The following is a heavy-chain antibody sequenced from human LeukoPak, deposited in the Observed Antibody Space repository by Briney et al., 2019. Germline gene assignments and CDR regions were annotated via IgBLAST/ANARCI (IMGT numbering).Heavy chain of an antibody. CDR1: GFTVSSNY. D-gene: IGHD3-22*01. J-gene: IGHJ6*02. CDR3: ARDYDSSGYRSYYYYGMDV. V-gene: IGHV3-66*01. Sequence: GGSLRLSCAASGFTVSSNYMSWVRQAPGKGLEWVSVIYSGGSTYYADSVKGRFTISRDNSKNTLYLQMNSLRAEDTAVYYCARDYDSSGYRSYYYYGMDVWGQGTTVTVSS. CDR2: IYSGGST.